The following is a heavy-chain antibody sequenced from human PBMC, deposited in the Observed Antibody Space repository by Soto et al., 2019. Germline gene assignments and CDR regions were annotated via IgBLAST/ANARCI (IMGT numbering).Heavy chain of an antibody. CDR1: GFSLSTNGVG. CDR3: AREGAIVPRFFDP. J-gene: IGHJ5*02. CDR2: IYWSDDK. Sequence: QITLKESGPTLVRPTETLTLMCTFSGFSLSTNGVGVGWIRQPPGKALEWLALIYWSDDKRSSPSLKSRLTITKDTSKNQVVLTMTNVDPVDTGTYYGAREGAIVPRFFDPCGQGTRVTVSS. D-gene: IGHD1-26*01. V-gene: IGHV2-5*01.